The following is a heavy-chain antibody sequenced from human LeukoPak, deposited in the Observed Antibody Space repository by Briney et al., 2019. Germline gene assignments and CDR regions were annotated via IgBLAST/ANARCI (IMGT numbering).Heavy chain of an antibody. J-gene: IGHJ6*04. V-gene: IGHV3-30*02. CDR2: IQYDGSNE. CDR1: RFTFSSYG. Sequence: GGSLRLSCAASRFTFSSYGMHWVRQAPGKGLEWVAYIQYDGSNEQYADSVKGRFSISRDSSKNILYLQMNSLRAEDTAVYYCAELGITMIGGVWGKGTTVTISS. CDR3: AELGITMIGGV. D-gene: IGHD3-10*02.